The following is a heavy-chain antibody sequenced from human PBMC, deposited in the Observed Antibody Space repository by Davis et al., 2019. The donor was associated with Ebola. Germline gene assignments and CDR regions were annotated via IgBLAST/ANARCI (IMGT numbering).Heavy chain of an antibody. V-gene: IGHV3-72*01. CDR3: ARSLKTREFDS. J-gene: IGHJ4*02. Sequence: GESLKISCAASGFTLSDNYMDWVRQTPGKGLEWVARSRNKANSYSTEYAASVKGRFTISRDDSENSLPLQMNSLKTEDTAVYYCARSLKTREFDSWGQGTLVTVSS. CDR1: GFTLSDNY. D-gene: IGHD2-21*01. CDR2: SRNKANSYST.